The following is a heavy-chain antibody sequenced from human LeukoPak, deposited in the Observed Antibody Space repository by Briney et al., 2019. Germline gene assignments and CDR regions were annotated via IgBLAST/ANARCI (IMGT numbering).Heavy chain of an antibody. CDR2: IIPIFGAA. V-gene: IGHV1-69*13. CDR3: ARPQEYYDFWSGYYLFGY. D-gene: IGHD3-3*01. Sequence: SVKVSCKASVGTFTIYAISSVRHAPGQGLEWMGGIIPIFGAANYAQKFQGRVTITADGSTSTAYMELSSLRSEDTAVYYCARPQEYYDFWSGYYLFGYWGQGTLVTVSS. CDR1: VGTFTIYA. J-gene: IGHJ4*02.